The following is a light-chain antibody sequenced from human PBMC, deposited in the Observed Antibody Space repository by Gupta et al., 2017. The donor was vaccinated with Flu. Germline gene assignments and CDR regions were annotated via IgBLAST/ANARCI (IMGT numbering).Light chain of an antibody. CDR2: ATS. Sequence: EIVLTQSPRTLSLSPWERVTLSCRASQSVSINYLAWYQQRPGQAPRLLMYATSNRANGISDRFSGSGSGTDFNLTISRLEPEDFAVYYCQQFGSSPLTFGGGTRVEIK. CDR3: QQFGSSPLT. J-gene: IGKJ4*01. V-gene: IGKV3-20*01. CDR1: QSVSINY.